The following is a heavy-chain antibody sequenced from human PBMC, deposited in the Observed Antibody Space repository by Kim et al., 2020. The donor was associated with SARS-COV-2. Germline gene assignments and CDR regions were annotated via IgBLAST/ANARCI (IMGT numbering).Heavy chain of an antibody. CDR1: GFTVSSNY. J-gene: IGHJ5*02. CDR3: AREGITGTTIGWFDP. Sequence: GGSLRLSCAASGFTVSSNYMSWVRQAPGKGLEWVSVIYSGGSTYYADSVKGRFTISRDNSKNTLYLQMNSLRAEDTAVYYCAREGITGTTIGWFDPWCQGTLVTVSS. CDR2: IYSGGST. D-gene: IGHD1-20*01. V-gene: IGHV3-53*01.